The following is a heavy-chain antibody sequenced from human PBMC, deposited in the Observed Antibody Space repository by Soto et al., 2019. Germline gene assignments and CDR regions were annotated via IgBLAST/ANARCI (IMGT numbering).Heavy chain of an antibody. CDR1: GYTFTSYD. V-gene: IGHV1-8*01. J-gene: IGHJ4*02. Sequence: ASVKVSCKASGYTFTSYDINWVRQATGQGLEWMGWMNPNSGNTGYAQKFQGRVTMTRNTSISTAYMGLSSLRSEDTAVYYCARGPYYDYIWGSYRYSDYWGQGTLVTVSS. D-gene: IGHD3-16*02. CDR2: MNPNSGNT. CDR3: ARGPYYDYIWGSYRYSDY.